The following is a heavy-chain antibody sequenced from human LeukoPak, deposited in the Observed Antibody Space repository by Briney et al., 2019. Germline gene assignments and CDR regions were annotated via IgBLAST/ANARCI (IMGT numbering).Heavy chain of an antibody. V-gene: IGHV3-33*01. D-gene: IGHD3-10*01. CDR2: IWYDGSNK. J-gene: IGHJ5*02. CDR3: ARDRRYYGSGSYFGSSWFDP. Sequence: GGSLRLSCAASGFTFSSYGMHWVRQAPGKGLEWVAAIWYDGSNKYYADSVKGRFTISRDNSKNTLYLQINSLRAEDTAVYYCARDRRYYGSGSYFGSSWFDPWGQGTLVTVSS. CDR1: GFTFSSYG.